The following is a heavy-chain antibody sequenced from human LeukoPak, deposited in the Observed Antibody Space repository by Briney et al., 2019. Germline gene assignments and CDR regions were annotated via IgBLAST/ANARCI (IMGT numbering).Heavy chain of an antibody. V-gene: IGHV4-59*01. CDR1: GGSISSYY. Sequence: SETLSLTCTVSGGSISSYYWSWTRQPPGKGLEWIGYIYYSGSTDYNPSLKSRVTISVDTSKNQFSLKLSSVTAADTAVYYCARDLGYCSGGSCYSLRAFDIWGQGTMVTVSS. D-gene: IGHD2-15*01. CDR3: ARDLGYCSGGSCYSLRAFDI. J-gene: IGHJ3*02. CDR2: IYYSGST.